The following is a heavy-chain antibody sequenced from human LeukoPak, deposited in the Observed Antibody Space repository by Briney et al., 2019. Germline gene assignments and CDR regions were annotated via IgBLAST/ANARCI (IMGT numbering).Heavy chain of an antibody. V-gene: IGHV4-31*03. D-gene: IGHD3-22*01. CDR1: GGSISSGGYY. CDR2: IYYSGST. Sequence: PSETLSLTCIVSGGSISSGGYYWSWIRQHPGKGLEWIGYIYYSGSTYYNPSLKSRVTISVDTSKNQFSLKLSSVTAADTAVYYCARFDSSGGGFDYWGQGTLVTVSS. J-gene: IGHJ4*02. CDR3: ARFDSSGGGFDY.